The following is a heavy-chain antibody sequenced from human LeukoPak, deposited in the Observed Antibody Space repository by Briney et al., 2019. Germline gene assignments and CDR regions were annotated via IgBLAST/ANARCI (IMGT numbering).Heavy chain of an antibody. V-gene: IGHV3-66*01. CDR3: ARDKVGYTYGYVRAHYGMDV. Sequence: PGGSLRLSCVASGFNVSNNYKSWVRQAPGKGLEWVSVIYSGGSTNYADSVKGRFIISRDNSKSTLFLQMNSLRAEDTAVYYCARDKVGYTYGYVRAHYGMDVWGQGTTVIVSS. CDR1: GFNVSNNY. D-gene: IGHD5-18*01. CDR2: IYSGGST. J-gene: IGHJ6*02.